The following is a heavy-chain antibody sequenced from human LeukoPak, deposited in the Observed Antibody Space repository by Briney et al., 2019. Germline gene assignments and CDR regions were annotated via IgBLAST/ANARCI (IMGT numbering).Heavy chain of an antibody. CDR1: GFTFSSYG. Sequence: PGRSLRLSCAASGFTFSSYGMHWVRQAPGKGLEWVAVIWYDGSNKYYADSVKGRFTISRDNSKNTLCLQMNSLRAEDTAVYYCARGPVGSGWYNWFDPWGQGTLVTVSS. J-gene: IGHJ5*02. CDR3: ARGPVGSGWYNWFDP. D-gene: IGHD6-19*01. CDR2: IWYDGSNK. V-gene: IGHV3-33*01.